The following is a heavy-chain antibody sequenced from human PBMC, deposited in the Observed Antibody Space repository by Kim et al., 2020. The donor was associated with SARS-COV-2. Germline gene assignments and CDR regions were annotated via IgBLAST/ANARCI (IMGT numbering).Heavy chain of an antibody. J-gene: IGHJ4*02. CDR3: ARGGSGIVATILDY. Sequence: SETLSLTCTVSGGSVSSGSYYWSWIRQPPGKGLEWIGYIYYSGSTNYNPSLKSRVTISVDTSKNQFSLKLSSVTAADTAVYYCARGGSGIVATILDYWGQGTLVTVSS. D-gene: IGHD5-12*01. CDR1: GGSVSSGSYY. CDR2: IYYSGST. V-gene: IGHV4-61*01.